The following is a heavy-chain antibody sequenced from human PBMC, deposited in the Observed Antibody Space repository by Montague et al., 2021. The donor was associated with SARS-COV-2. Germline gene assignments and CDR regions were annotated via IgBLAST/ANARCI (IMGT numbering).Heavy chain of an antibody. Sequence: SETLSLTCTVSGGSISGRFWSWIRQTPGKGLEWIGYISYSGATSSNPSLKSRVTFLVDTAVNQFSLKMRSVTAADTAIYYCARQQGLSGSGVVRLMELDIWGHGAPVTVSS. J-gene: IGHJ4*01. CDR3: ARQQGLSGSGVVRLMELDI. CDR1: GGSISGRF. D-gene: IGHD3-3*01. V-gene: IGHV4-59*08. CDR2: ISYSGAT.